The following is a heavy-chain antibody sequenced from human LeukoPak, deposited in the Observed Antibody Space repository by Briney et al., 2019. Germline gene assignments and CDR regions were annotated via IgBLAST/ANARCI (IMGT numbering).Heavy chain of an antibody. J-gene: IGHJ5*02. Sequence: SETLSLTCTVSGGSISSYYWNWLRQPAGKGLEWIRRIYTSGSTNYNPSLKSRVTMSVDTSKNQFSLKLSSVTAADTAVYYCAEVRRDTAMVTWGQGTLVTVSS. V-gene: IGHV4-4*07. CDR3: AEVRRDTAMVT. CDR1: GGSISSYY. D-gene: IGHD5-18*01. CDR2: IYTSGST.